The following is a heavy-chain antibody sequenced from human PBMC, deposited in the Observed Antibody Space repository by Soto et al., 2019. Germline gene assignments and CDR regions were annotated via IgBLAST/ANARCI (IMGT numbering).Heavy chain of an antibody. D-gene: IGHD3-3*01. J-gene: IGHJ5*02. CDR1: GYTFTSYG. CDR3: ARSVKGRNTYYDFWSGWTNWFDP. CDR2: ISAYNGNT. Sequence: ASVKVSCKASGYTFTSYGISWVRQAPGQGLEWMGWISAYNGNTNYAQKLQGRVTMTTDTSTSTAYMELRSLRSDDTAVYYCARSVKGRNTYYDFWSGWTNWFDPWGQGTLVTVSS. V-gene: IGHV1-18*01.